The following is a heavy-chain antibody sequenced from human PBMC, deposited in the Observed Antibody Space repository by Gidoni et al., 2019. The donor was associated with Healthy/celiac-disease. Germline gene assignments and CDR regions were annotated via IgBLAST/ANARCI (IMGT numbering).Heavy chain of an antibody. Sequence: QVQLQQWGAGLLKPSETLSLTCAVYGGSFSGYYWSWIRQPPGQGLEWIGEIKHSGSTNYNPSLKSRVTISVDTSKNQFSLKLSSVTAADTAVYYCARGGPPPGPRCIAVGGEGCYYYGMDVWGQGTTVTVSS. CDR3: ARGGPPPGPRCIAVGGEGCYYYGMDV. CDR2: IKHSGST. D-gene: IGHD6-19*01. J-gene: IGHJ6*02. V-gene: IGHV4-34*01. CDR1: GGSFSGYY.